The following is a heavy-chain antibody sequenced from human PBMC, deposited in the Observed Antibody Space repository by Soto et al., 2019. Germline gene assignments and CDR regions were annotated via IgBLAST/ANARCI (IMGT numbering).Heavy chain of an antibody. CDR3: AKDPDDYGDYGGY. J-gene: IGHJ4*02. CDR1: GVTFSSYA. V-gene: IGHV1-69*13. Sequence: SVKVSCKASGVTFSSYAISWARQAPGQGLEWIGGIIPIFGTANYAQKFQGRVTITADESTSTAYMELSSLRSEDMAVYYCAKDPDDYGDYGGYWGQGTLVTVSS. D-gene: IGHD4-17*01. CDR2: IIPIFGTA.